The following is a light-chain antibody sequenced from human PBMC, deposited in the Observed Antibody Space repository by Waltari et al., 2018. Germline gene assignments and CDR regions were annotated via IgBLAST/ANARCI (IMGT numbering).Light chain of an antibody. CDR2: YKSDSDK. V-gene: IGLV5-37*01. CDR3: MFWPSNVWV. J-gene: IGLJ3*02. Sequence: QPVLTQPPSSSASPGESARLTCNLPSDINVGDFNIYWYQQKPGSPPRFLLYYKSDSDKAQGSGAPARFSGSKDASANAGILLISGLQSGDEADYYCMFWPSNVWVFGGGTKLTVL. CDR1: SDINVGDFN.